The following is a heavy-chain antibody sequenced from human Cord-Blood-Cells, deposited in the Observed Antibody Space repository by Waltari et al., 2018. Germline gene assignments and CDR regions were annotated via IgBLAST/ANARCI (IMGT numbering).Heavy chain of an antibody. J-gene: IGHJ3*02. D-gene: IGHD2-8*01. V-gene: IGHV3-7*01. CDR3: ASTNDAFDI. CDR1: GVTCSSHW. Sequence: VQLVEPGGGLVQPGGSLRLACAASGVTCSSHWMRWVRQAPGKGLEWVANIKQDGSEKYYVDSVKGRFTIARDNAKNSLYLQMNSLRAEDTAVYYCASTNDAFDIWGQGTMVTVSS. CDR2: IKQDGSEK.